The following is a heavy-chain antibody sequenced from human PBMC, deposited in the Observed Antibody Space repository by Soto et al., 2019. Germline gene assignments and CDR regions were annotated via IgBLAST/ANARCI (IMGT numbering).Heavy chain of an antibody. CDR1: GGSISSGDYY. Sequence: SETLSLTCTVSGGSISSGDYYWSWIRQQPGKGLEWIGYIFYSGSTYYTPSLKSRVTISVDTSKNQFSLKLNSVTAADTAVYYCARDRYCSRGTCQSGVFDSWGQGTLVTVSS. CDR2: IFYSGST. J-gene: IGHJ4*02. V-gene: IGHV4-31*03. D-gene: IGHD2-15*01. CDR3: ARDRYCSRGTCQSGVFDS.